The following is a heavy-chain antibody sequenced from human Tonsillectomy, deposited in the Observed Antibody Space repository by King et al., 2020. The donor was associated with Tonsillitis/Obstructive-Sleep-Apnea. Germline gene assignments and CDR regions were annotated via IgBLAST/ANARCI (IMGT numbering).Heavy chain of an antibody. CDR2: IYYSGST. V-gene: IGHV4-61*08. CDR3: ARGIQGYCSGGSCPGSFQH. J-gene: IGHJ1*01. CDR1: GGSVDSGGYY. D-gene: IGHD2-15*01. Sequence: VQLQESDPGLVKPSETLSLTCTVSGGSVDSGGYYWSWIRQPPGKGLEWIGYIYYSGSTNYNPSLKSRVTISLDTSKNQFSLKLSSVTAADTAVYYCARGIQGYCSGGSCPGSFQHWGQGTLVTVSS.